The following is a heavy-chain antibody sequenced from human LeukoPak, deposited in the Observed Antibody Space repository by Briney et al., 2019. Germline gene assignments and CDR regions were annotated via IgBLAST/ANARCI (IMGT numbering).Heavy chain of an antibody. CDR2: INHSGST. Sequence: KPSETLSLTCAVYGGSFSGYYWSWIRQPPGKGLEWIGEINHSGSTNYNPSLKSRVTISVDTSKNQFSLKLSSVTAADTAVYYCARFGWELPLDYWGQGTLVTVSS. CDR1: GGSFSGYY. V-gene: IGHV4-34*01. D-gene: IGHD1-26*01. J-gene: IGHJ4*02. CDR3: ARFGWELPLDY.